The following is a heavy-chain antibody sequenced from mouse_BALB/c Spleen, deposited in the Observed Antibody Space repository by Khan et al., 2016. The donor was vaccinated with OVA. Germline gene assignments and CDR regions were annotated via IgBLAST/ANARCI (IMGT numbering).Heavy chain of an antibody. Sequence: QVQLQQPGPELVKPGASVRIFCKASGYTFTTYYIHWVKQRPGQGLQWIGWIYFGSVNTQYNVQFKGKATLTADKSSSIDYMQLSSMNSEDSAVRFCAGDDCFMVIAMSYLGQMTSITVSS. V-gene: IGHV1S56*01. CDR1: GYTFTTYY. CDR3: AGDDCFMVIAMSY. CDR2: IYFGSVNT. D-gene: IGHD2-13*01. J-gene: IGHJ4*01.